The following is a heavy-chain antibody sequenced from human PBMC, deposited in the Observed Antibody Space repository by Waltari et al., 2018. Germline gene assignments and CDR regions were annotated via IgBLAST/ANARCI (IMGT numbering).Heavy chain of an antibody. J-gene: IGHJ6*02. Sequence: QVHVVESGGGVVQPGGSLRLPCAASGFTLGNYGMHWARQAPGKGLGWWEVIKYDGSIKNYADSVKCRFTISRENSKNTLYLEMKSLRAEDTAVYYCAREYSRICFHALDGWGQGTAVTVSS. CDR1: GFTLGNYG. D-gene: IGHD6-13*01. CDR2: IKYDGSIK. CDR3: AREYSRICFHALDG. V-gene: IGHV3-33*01.